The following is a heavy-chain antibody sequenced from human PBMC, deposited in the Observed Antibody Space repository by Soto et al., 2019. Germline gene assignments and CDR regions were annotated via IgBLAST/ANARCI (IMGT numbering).Heavy chain of an antibody. J-gene: IGHJ6*02. CDR2: TYYRSKWYN. CDR3: ARDGITGTTRYYYGMDV. V-gene: IGHV6-1*01. Sequence: PSQTLSLTCSISGDSVSSNSAAWNWIRQSPSRGLEWLGRTYYRSKWYNDYAVSVKSRITINPDTSKNQFSLQLNSVTPEDTAVYYCARDGITGTTRYYYGMDVWGQGTTVTVSS. D-gene: IGHD1-7*01. CDR1: GDSVSSNSAA.